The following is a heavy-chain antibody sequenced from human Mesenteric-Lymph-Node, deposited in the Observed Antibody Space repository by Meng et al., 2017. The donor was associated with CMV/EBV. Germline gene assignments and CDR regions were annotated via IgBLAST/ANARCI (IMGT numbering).Heavy chain of an antibody. CDR2: ISGHNGNT. CDR1: GYIFTSYG. V-gene: IGHV1-18*01. CDR3: ARDLHLVIVPAADYYYYYNGVDV. D-gene: IGHD2-2*01. J-gene: IGHJ6*02. Sequence: ASVKVSCKASGYIFTSYGITWVRQAPGQGLEYMGWISGHNGNTNYAQKYEDRVTMTIDTSATTAYMELRSLRSDDTAVYYCARDLHLVIVPAADYYYYYNGVDVWGQGTTVTVSS.